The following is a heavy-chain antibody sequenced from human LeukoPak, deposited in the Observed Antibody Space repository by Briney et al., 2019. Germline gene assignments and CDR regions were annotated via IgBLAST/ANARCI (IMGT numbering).Heavy chain of an antibody. Sequence: SETLSLTCAVYGGSFSGYYWSWIRQPPRKGLEWIGEINHSGSTNYNPSLKSRVTISVDTSKNQFSLKLSSVTAADTAVYYCARAGRYCSGGSCHHWYFDLWGRGTLVTVSS. CDR3: ARAGRYCSGGSCHHWYFDL. J-gene: IGHJ2*01. CDR1: GGSFSGYY. V-gene: IGHV4-34*01. CDR2: INHSGST. D-gene: IGHD2-15*01.